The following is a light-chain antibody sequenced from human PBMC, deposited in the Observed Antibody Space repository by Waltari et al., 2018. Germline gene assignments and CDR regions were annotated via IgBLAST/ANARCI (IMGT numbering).Light chain of an antibody. Sequence: QSALAQPASVSGSPGPSITISCTGTDSDIGAYNSVSWYQQHPGIAPKLLLYDVSDRPSGVSDRFSGSKSGKTASLTISGLQPEDAADYYCSSYTRRNTVIFGGGTKLTVV. CDR2: DVS. CDR3: SSYTRRNTVI. J-gene: IGLJ2*01. CDR1: DSDIGAYNS. V-gene: IGLV2-14*03.